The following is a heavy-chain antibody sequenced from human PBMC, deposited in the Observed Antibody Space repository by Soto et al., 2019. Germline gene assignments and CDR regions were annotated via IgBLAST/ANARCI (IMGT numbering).Heavy chain of an antibody. CDR2: IRSKANSYAT. Sequence: EVQLVESGGGLVQPGGSLKLSCAASGFTFSGSAMHWVRQASGKGLEWVGRIRSKANSYATAYAASVKGRFTISRDDSKNTAYLQMNSLKTEDTAVYYGTSTVAGTVDYWGQGTLVTVSS. V-gene: IGHV3-73*01. J-gene: IGHJ4*02. CDR1: GFTFSGSA. D-gene: IGHD6-19*01. CDR3: TSTVAGTVDY.